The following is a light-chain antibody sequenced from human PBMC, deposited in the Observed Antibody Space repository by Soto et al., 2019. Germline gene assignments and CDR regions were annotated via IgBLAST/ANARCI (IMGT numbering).Light chain of an antibody. J-gene: IGLJ1*01. Sequence: QSALTQPPSASGSPGQSVTISCTGTRSDVGGYNFVSWYQHHPGKAPKLIIYEVNKRPSGVPDRFSGSKSGNTASLTVSGLHAEDEANYYCNSYAASNNYVFGTGTKPTVL. CDR1: RSDVGGYNF. CDR2: EVN. CDR3: NSYAASNNYV. V-gene: IGLV2-8*01.